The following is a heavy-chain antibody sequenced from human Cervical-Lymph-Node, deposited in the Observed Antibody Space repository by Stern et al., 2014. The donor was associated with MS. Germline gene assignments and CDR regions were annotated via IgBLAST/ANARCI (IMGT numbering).Heavy chain of an antibody. CDR2: IIPMFGTT. D-gene: IGHD1-1*01. V-gene: IGHV1-69*01. CDR1: GGTFTNYA. J-gene: IGHJ6*02. Sequence: QVQLVESGAEVKKPGSSVKVSCKASGGTFTNYAISWVRQAPGQGLEWMGGIIPMFGTTNYAQKFQGRVTITADESTNTAYMDLSSLRSEDTAVYYCTRATRTGNYGMDVWGQGTTVTVSS. CDR3: TRATRTGNYGMDV.